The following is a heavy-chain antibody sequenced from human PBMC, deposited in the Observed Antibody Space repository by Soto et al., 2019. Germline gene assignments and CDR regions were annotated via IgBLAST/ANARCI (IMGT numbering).Heavy chain of an antibody. CDR3: AKESGARSWLSNFDY. Sequence: SETLSLTGTVAAGSVISDQYYLRWIRQPPGKGLEWIGYIHYTGSTNYNPSLESRVTISLDPSRNQFSLKLSSVTAADTAVYYCAKESGARSWLSNFDYWGQGTLVNVSS. D-gene: IGHD6-13*01. V-gene: IGHV4-61*01. CDR1: AGSVISDQYY. CDR2: IHYTGST. J-gene: IGHJ4*02.